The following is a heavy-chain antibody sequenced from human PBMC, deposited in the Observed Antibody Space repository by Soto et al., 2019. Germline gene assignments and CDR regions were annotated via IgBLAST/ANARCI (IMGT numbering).Heavy chain of an antibody. D-gene: IGHD6-13*01. CDR3: AKGSSYSSSCPFDP. Sequence: GGSLRLSCAASGFTFSSYAMSWVRQAPGKGLEWVSAISGSGGSTYYADSVKGRFTISRDNSKNTLYLQMNSLRAEDTAVYYCAKGSSYSSSCPFDPWGQGTLVTAPQ. CDR1: GFTFSSYA. J-gene: IGHJ5*02. CDR2: ISGSGGST. V-gene: IGHV3-23*01.